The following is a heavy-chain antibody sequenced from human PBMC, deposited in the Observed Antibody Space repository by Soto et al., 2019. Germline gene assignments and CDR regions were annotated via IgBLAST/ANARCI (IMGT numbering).Heavy chain of an antibody. Sequence: GGSLRLSCAASGFTFSSYWMSWVRQAPGKGLEWVAKIKQDGSEKYYVDSVKGRFTISRDNAKNSLYLQMNSLRAEDTAVYYCARTNWNDAFDIWGQGTMVTVSS. J-gene: IGHJ3*02. CDR1: GFTFSSYW. CDR3: ARTNWNDAFDI. D-gene: IGHD1-20*01. V-gene: IGHV3-7*03. CDR2: IKQDGSEK.